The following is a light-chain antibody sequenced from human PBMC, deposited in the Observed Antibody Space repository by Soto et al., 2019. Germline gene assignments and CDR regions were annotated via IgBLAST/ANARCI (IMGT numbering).Light chain of an antibody. J-gene: IGLJ1*01. V-gene: IGLV2-14*01. CDR2: EVT. CDR3: VSYTTSASYV. Sequence: QSALTQPASVSGSPGQSITISCTGTSRDIGNYNYVSWYQHHPGKAPKLMIYEVTSRPSGVSDRFSGSKSGMTASLTISGLQPEDEADYYCVSYTTSASYVFGTGTKVTVL. CDR1: SRDIGNYNY.